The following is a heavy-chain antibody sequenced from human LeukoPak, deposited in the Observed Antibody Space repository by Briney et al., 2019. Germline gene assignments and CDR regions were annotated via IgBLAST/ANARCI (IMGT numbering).Heavy chain of an antibody. CDR3: ARGELVFDN. CDR1: GGSISGGEYY. J-gene: IGHJ4*02. V-gene: IGHV4-31*03. D-gene: IGHD1-26*01. CDR2: IHHSGST. Sequence: SQTLSLTCTVSGGSISGGEYYWNWIRQHPGKGLEWIGYIHHSGSTFYNPSLKSRFTISVDTSKNQFSLKPTSVTAADTAFYYCARGELVFDNWGQGTLVTVSS.